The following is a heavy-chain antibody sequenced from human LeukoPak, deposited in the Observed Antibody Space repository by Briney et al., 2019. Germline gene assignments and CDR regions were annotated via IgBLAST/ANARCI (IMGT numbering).Heavy chain of an antibody. CDR1: GDTFTGYY. Sequence: ASVKVSCKASGDTFTGYYMHWVRQAPGQGLEWMGWINPNSGGTNYAQKFQGWVTMTRDTSISTAYMELSRLRSDDTAAYYCARDRRERYYYDSSGLAHWGQGTLGTVSS. D-gene: IGHD3-22*01. CDR2: INPNSGGT. CDR3: ARDRRERYYYDSSGLAH. J-gene: IGHJ4*02. V-gene: IGHV1-2*04.